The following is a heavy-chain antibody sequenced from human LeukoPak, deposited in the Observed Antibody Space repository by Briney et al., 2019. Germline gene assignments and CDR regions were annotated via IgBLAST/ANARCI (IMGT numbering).Heavy chain of an antibody. CDR2: VHSDGDT. J-gene: IGHJ4*02. CDR1: GGSISDYY. Sequence: SETLSLTCIISGGSISDYYWGWIRQPPGKGLEWIGYVHSDGDTDYNPSLRSRLTILLDTSKKDFSLKVSSVTAADTAVYYCARWRIPALAFDYWGQGTLGTVSS. V-gene: IGHV4-59*01. CDR3: ARWRIPALAFDY. D-gene: IGHD2-15*01.